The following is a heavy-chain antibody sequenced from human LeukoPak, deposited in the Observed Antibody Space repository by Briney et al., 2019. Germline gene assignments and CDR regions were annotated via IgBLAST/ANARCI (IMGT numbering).Heavy chain of an antibody. CDR3: ARIEYSSSSGMDV. V-gene: IGHV1-18*01. J-gene: IGHJ6*02. CDR2: ISAYNGNT. Sequence: ASVKVSCRASGYTFTSYGMSWVRQAPGQGLERMGWISAYNGNTNYAQTLQGRVTMTTDTSTSTAYMELRSLRSDDTAVYYCARIEYSSSSGMDVWGQGTTVTVSS. D-gene: IGHD6-6*01. CDR1: GYTFTSYG.